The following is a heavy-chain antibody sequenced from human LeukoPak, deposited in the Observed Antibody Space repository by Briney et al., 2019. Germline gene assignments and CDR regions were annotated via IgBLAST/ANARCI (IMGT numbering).Heavy chain of an antibody. V-gene: IGHV4-59*01. J-gene: IGHJ4*02. CDR1: GGSISSYY. CDR2: IYYSGST. CDR3: ARGDSYDSSGPNFDY. D-gene: IGHD3-22*01. Sequence: SETLSLTCTVSGGSISSYYWSWIRQPPGKGLEWIGYIYYSGSTNYNPSLKSRVTISVDTSKNQFSLKLSSVTAADTAVYYCARGDSYDSSGPNFDYWGQGTLVTVSS.